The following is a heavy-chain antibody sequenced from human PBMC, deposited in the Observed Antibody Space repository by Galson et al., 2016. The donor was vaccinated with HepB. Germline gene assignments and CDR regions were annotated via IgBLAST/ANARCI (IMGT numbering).Heavy chain of an antibody. D-gene: IGHD3-10*01. Sequence: SETLSLTCTVSGGSFTSYYWSWIRQPAGKGLEWIGRIFSIGTTDYNPSLKGRVTMSVDTSKNQFSLQLRSVTAADTAVYYCARFGPDSLDHWGQGTLVTVSS. CDR1: GGSFTSYY. CDR2: IFSIGTT. V-gene: IGHV4-4*07. CDR3: ARFGPDSLDH. J-gene: IGHJ4*02.